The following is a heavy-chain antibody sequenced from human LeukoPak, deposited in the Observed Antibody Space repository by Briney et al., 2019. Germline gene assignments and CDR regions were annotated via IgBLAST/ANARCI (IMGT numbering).Heavy chain of an antibody. D-gene: IGHD3-16*01. V-gene: IGHV3-7*01. CDR1: GFSFSNYW. CDR3: ARQGDDY. CDR2: IKEDGGEK. J-gene: IGHJ4*01. Sequence: PGGSLTLSCVASGFSFSNYWMTWVRQAPGKGLEWVANIKEDGGEKYYVDSVKGRFTISRDNTKNSLYLQMNSLRAEDTAVYYCARQGDDYWGHGTLVTVSS.